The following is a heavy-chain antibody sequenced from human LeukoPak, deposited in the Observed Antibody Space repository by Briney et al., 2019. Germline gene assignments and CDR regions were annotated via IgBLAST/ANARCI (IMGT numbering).Heavy chain of an antibody. D-gene: IGHD2/OR15-2a*01. Sequence: PSETLSLTCTVSGGSISSYYWSWIRQPPGKGLEWIGYIYYSGSTNYNPSLKSRVTISVDTSKNQFSLKLSSVTAADTAVYYCARGIYIDWFDPWGQGTPVTVSS. J-gene: IGHJ5*02. CDR1: GGSISSYY. V-gene: IGHV4-59*12. CDR3: ARGIYIDWFDP. CDR2: IYYSGST.